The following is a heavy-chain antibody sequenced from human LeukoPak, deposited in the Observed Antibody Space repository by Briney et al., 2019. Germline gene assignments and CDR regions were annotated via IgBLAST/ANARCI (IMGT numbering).Heavy chain of an antibody. CDR2: ISSRGGST. D-gene: IGHD2-2*01. V-gene: IGHV3-23*01. CDR1: GFTFSSYA. Sequence: GGSLRLSCAASGFTFSSYAMRWVRHAPGKGREWVSAISSRGGSTYYADSVKGRFTISRDNSKNTLYLQMNSLRAEDTAVYYCAKDEDIVVVPAATGPRRYNWFDPWGQGTLVTVSS. J-gene: IGHJ5*02. CDR3: AKDEDIVVVPAATGPRRYNWFDP.